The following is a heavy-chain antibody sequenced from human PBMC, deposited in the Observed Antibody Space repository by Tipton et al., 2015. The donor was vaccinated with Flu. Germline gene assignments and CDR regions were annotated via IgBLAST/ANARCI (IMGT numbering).Heavy chain of an antibody. J-gene: IGHJ4*02. V-gene: IGHV4-34*01. CDR3: ARGTGDADTYFDS. CDR2: INHSGTT. D-gene: IGHD1-1*01. CDR1: GFTFSTYS. Sequence: QLVQSGGGLVKPGGSLRLSCAASGFTFSTYSMNWVRQAPGKGLEWIGEINHSGTTNYNPSLKSRVTVSVDTSKNQFSLKLRSVTAADTAVYYCARGTGDADTYFDSWGQGTLVTVSS.